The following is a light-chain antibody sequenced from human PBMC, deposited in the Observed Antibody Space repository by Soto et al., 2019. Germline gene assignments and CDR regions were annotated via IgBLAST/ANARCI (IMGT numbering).Light chain of an antibody. CDR1: QGIRDA. CDR3: QQYGSSPLT. CDR2: STS. Sequence: DIQMTQSPSSLSASVGDRVTITCRANQGIRDALGWYQQKPGKVPKRLIYSTSRLQSGVPSRFSGSGSETDFTLTISRLEPEDFAVYYCQQYGSSPLTFGGGTKVEIK. J-gene: IGKJ4*01. V-gene: IGKV1-17*01.